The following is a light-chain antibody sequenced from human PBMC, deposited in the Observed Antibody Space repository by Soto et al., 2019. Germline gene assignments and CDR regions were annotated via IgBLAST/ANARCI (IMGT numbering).Light chain of an antibody. Sequence: EVVMTQSPATLSVSPGERATLSCKASQSVISTLAWYQQNPGQAPRLLIYGASTRAAGIPARFSGSGSGTEFTLTISSLQSEDFAVYYCQQYNAWPLTFGGGTKVEIK. CDR3: QQYNAWPLT. V-gene: IGKV3-15*01. CDR2: GAS. J-gene: IGKJ4*01. CDR1: QSVIST.